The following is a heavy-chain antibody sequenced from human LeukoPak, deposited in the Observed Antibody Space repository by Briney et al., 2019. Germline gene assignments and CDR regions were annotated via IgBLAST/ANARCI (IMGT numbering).Heavy chain of an antibody. D-gene: IGHD1-7*01. Sequence: SETLSLTCSVSGGPISSYYWSWIRQPPGKGLEWIGYIYYSGSTNYNPSLKSRVTISVDTSKNQFSLKLSSVTAADTAVYYCARLLPGTTVLALDYWGQGTLVTVSS. CDR3: ARLLPGTTVLALDY. CDR1: GGPISSYY. CDR2: IYYSGST. J-gene: IGHJ4*02. V-gene: IGHV4-59*08.